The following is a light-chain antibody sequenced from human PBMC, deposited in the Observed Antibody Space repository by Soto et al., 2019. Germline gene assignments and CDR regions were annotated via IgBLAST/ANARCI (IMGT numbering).Light chain of an antibody. V-gene: IGKV1-5*03. Sequence: DIQMTQYPSTLSASVGDKVTITCRASQSISSWLAWYQQKPGKAPKLLIYKASTLESGVPSNYSGSGSGEEFTLSIRSLQTEGFATYYCQQYKGYPWTFGQGTKVDVK. CDR3: QQYKGYPWT. CDR1: QSISSW. CDR2: KAS. J-gene: IGKJ1*01.